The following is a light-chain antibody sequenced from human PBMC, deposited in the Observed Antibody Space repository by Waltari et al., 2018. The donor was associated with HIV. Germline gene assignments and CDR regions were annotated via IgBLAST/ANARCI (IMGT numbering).Light chain of an antibody. V-gene: IGLV10-54*01. CDR2: MTN. CDR3: SSWDSTLSAWV. J-gene: IGLJ3*02. Sequence: QSGLSQPPSVSKTLRQTAILTCDGDYNNVGSQGATWLHQHRSRPPKLLSYMTNGRPSCVSVRFYASRSRDTAYLSISSLESADEAYYLCSSWDSTLSAWVFGGGNQLTVL. CDR1: YNNVGSQG.